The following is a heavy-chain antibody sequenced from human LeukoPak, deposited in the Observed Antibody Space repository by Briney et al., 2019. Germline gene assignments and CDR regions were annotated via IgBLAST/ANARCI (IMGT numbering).Heavy chain of an antibody. CDR1: GYTFTSYG. CDR2: ISAYNDNT. V-gene: IGHV1-18*01. J-gene: IGHJ6*03. D-gene: IGHD2-15*01. CDR3: ARGIGDYYYYYMDV. Sequence: ASVKVSCKASGYTFTSYGISWVRQAPGQGLEWMGWISAYNDNTNYAQKLQGRVTMTTDTSTSTAYMELRSLRSDDTAVYYCARGIGDYYYYYMDVWGKGTTVTISS.